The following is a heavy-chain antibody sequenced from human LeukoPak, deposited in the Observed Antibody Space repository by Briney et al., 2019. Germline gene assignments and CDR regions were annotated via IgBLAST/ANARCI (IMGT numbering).Heavy chain of an antibody. CDR3: ARTLYDSRGDDY. D-gene: IGHD3-22*01. J-gene: IGHJ4*02. Sequence: GASVKVSCKASGYTFTSHDINWVRQATGQGLEWMGWMNPNSGNTGYAQKFQGRVTMTRNTSISTAYMELSSLRSEDAAVYYCARTLYDSRGDDYWGQGTLVTVSS. V-gene: IGHV1-8*01. CDR1: GYTFTSHD. CDR2: MNPNSGNT.